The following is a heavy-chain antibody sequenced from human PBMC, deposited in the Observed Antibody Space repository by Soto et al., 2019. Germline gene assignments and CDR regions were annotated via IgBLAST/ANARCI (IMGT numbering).Heavy chain of an antibody. CDR1: GFTFSSYW. CDR2: IKEDGSAN. J-gene: IGHJ4*02. Sequence: EVQLVESGGGLVQPGGSLRLSCVASGFTFSSYWMSWVRQAPWKRLEWVADIKEDGSANYYVDSVKGRFTISRDNATNSLYLQVYSLRAEDTAVYYCARDAPLYCIDGKCYWCFDHWGQGTRVTVSA. D-gene: IGHD2-15*01. CDR3: ARDAPLYCIDGKCYWCFDH. V-gene: IGHV3-7*01.